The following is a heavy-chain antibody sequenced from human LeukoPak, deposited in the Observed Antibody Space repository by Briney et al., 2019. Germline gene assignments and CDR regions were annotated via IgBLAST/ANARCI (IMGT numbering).Heavy chain of an antibody. CDR2: INHSGST. CDR3: ARLFTRFGVGYYGMDV. V-gene: IGHV4-34*01. Sequence: KPSETLSLTCAVYGGSFSGYYWSWIRQPPGKGLEWIGEINHSGSTNYNPSLKSRVTISVDTSKNQFSLKLSSVTAADTAVYYCARLFTRFGVGYYGMDVWGQGTTVTVSS. CDR1: GGSFSGYY. J-gene: IGHJ6*02. D-gene: IGHD3-3*01.